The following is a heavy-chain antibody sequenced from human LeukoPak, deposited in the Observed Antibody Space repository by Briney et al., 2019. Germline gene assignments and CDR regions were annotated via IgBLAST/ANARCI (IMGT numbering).Heavy chain of an antibody. CDR3: ARGELYSSGYNY. J-gene: IGHJ4*02. CDR1: GGSISSYY. CDR2: IYYSGST. Sequence: SETLSLTCTVSGGSISSYYWSWIRQPPGKGLEWIGYIYYSGSTNYNPSLKSRVTISVDTSKNQFSLKLRSLTAADTAVYYCARGELYSSGYNYWGQGTLVTVSS. D-gene: IGHD6-19*01. V-gene: IGHV4-59*01.